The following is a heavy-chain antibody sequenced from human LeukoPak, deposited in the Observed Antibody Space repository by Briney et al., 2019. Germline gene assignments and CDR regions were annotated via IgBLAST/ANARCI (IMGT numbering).Heavy chain of an antibody. J-gene: IGHJ3*02. Sequence: SVKVSCKASGGTFSSYAISWVRQAPGQGLEWMGGIIPIFGTANYAQKFQGRVTITADKSTSTAYMELSSLRSEDTAVYYCAETYYYDTLWLRAFDIWGQGTMVTVSS. CDR3: AETYYYDTLWLRAFDI. V-gene: IGHV1-69*06. CDR2: IIPIFGTA. CDR1: GGTFSSYA. D-gene: IGHD3-22*01.